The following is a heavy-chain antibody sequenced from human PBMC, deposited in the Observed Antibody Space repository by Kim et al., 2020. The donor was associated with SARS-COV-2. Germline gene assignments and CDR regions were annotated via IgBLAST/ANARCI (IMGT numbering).Heavy chain of an antibody. J-gene: IGHJ4*02. CDR3: ARGGEVGWSDTEVPDQLFDY. D-gene: IGHD3-3*01. CDR1: GYSFSNYA. Sequence: ASVKVSCKASGYSFSNYAMNWVRQAPGQGLEWMGWINTNTGNPTYAQGFTGRFVFSLDTSVSTTYLQIASLKAEDTAVYYCARGGEVGWSDTEVPDQLFDYWGQGILVTVSS. V-gene: IGHV7-4-1*01. CDR2: INTNTGNP.